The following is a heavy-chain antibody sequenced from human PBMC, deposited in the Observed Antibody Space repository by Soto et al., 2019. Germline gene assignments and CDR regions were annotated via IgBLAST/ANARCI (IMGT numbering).Heavy chain of an antibody. CDR3: ARDNGNYYDSSGYSAFDI. Sequence: PLEILSLTCTVSGGSISSGGCYWSWIRQHPGKSLEWIGYIYYSGSTYYNPSLKSRVTISVDTSKNQFSLKLSSVTAADTAVYYCARDNGNYYDSSGYSAFDIWGQGTMVTVSS. CDR1: GGSISSGGCY. D-gene: IGHD3-22*01. J-gene: IGHJ3*02. V-gene: IGHV4-31*03. CDR2: IYYSGST.